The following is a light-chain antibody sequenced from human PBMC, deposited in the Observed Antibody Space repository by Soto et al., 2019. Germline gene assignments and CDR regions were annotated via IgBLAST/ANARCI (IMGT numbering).Light chain of an antibody. V-gene: IGKV3-15*01. Sequence: EIVMTQSPGTLSVSPGDSATLSCRASQSVGSRLAWYQQKPGQAPRLLIYAASTRATGIPDRFSAFGSGTEFTLIISDLQSEDFAFYYCQQYHNWPLYTFGQGTNLDIK. CDR1: QSVGSR. CDR2: AAS. J-gene: IGKJ2*01. CDR3: QQYHNWPLYT.